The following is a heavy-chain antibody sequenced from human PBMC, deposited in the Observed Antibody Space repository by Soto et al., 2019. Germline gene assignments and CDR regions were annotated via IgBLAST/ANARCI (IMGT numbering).Heavy chain of an antibody. Sequence: PSETLSLTXAVYGGSFSGYYWSWIRQPPGKGLEWIGEINHSGSTNYNPSLKSRVTISVDTSKNQFSLKLSSVTAADTAVYYCARGRKNYYGSGSYYTFFPPNWFDPWGQGTLVTVSS. CDR2: INHSGST. V-gene: IGHV4-34*01. D-gene: IGHD3-10*01. CDR1: GGSFSGYY. J-gene: IGHJ5*02. CDR3: ARGRKNYYGSGSYYTFFPPNWFDP.